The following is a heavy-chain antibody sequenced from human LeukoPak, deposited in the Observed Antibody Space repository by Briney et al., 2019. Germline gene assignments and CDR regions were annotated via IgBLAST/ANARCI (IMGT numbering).Heavy chain of an antibody. CDR3: ARVHTTSSRSGAFDY. D-gene: IGHD6-13*01. Sequence: SQTLSLTCAVSGGSISSGGYSWSWIWQPPGKGLEWIGYIYHSGSTYYNPSLKSRVTISVDRSKNQFSLKLSSVTAADTAVYYCARVHTTSSRSGAFDYWGQGTLVTVSS. J-gene: IGHJ4*02. CDR2: IYHSGST. CDR1: GGSISSGGYS. V-gene: IGHV4-30-2*01.